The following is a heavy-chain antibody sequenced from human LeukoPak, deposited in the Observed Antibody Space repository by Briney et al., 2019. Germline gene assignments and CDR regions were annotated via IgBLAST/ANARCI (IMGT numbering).Heavy chain of an antibody. Sequence: GASVKVSCKASGGTFSSYAISWVRQAPGQGLEWMGGIIPIFGTANYAQKFQGRVTITTDESTSTAYMELSSLRSEDTAVYYCARDSGDGYNYDYYYYMDVWGKGTTVTVSS. CDR1: GGTFSSYA. CDR2: IIPIFGTA. D-gene: IGHD5-24*01. J-gene: IGHJ6*03. CDR3: ARDSGDGYNYDYYYYMDV. V-gene: IGHV1-69*05.